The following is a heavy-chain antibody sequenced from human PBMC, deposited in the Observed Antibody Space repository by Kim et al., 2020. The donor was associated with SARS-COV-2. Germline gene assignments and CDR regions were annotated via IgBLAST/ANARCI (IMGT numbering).Heavy chain of an antibody. D-gene: IGHD1-26*01. CDR3: ARQGVVIVGTISNFDY. V-gene: IGHV4-39*01. Sequence: SLRGRVTLSVDTSKDQFSLKLSSVTAADTAVYYCARQGVVIVGTISNFDYWGQGTLVTVSS. J-gene: IGHJ4*02.